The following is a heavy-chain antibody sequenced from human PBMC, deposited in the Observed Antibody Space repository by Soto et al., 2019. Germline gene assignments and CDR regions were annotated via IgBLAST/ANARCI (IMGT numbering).Heavy chain of an antibody. V-gene: IGHV1-18*01. J-gene: IGHJ4*02. CDR2: VSAHTGDS. CDR1: GYPFGGYA. CDR3: ARHSTSYGDYGWSLAY. D-gene: IGHD4-17*01. Sequence: QVQLVQSGAEVKKPGASVKVSCKASGYPFGGYAIGWVRQAPGQGLEWMGWVSAHTGDSGYAQRFQGRVTLTTETSTSTAYMELRGLRSDDTAVYYCARHSTSYGDYGWSLAYWGQGTLVTVSS.